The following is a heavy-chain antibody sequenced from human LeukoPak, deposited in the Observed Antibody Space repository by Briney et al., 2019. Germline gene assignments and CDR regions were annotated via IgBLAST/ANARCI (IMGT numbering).Heavy chain of an antibody. Sequence: PGGSLRLSCAASGFTFSSYAMSWVRQPPGEGLVWVSRINRDGNTKNYADSVKGRFRISRDNAKNTLYLEMTSLRADDTAVYYCSRSLLGGADHWGQGTLVTVSS. J-gene: IGHJ4*02. D-gene: IGHD3-16*01. CDR1: GFTFSSYA. V-gene: IGHV3-74*01. CDR2: INRDGNTK. CDR3: SRSLLGGADH.